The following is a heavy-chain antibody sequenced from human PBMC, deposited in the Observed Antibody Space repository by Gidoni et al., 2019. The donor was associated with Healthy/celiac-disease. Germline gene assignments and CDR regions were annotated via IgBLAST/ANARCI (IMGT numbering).Heavy chain of an antibody. V-gene: IGHV4-39*01. Sequence: QLQLQESGPGLVKPSETLSLTCTVSGGSISSSSSYWGWIRLPPGKGLEWIGSIYYSGSTYYNPSLKSRVTISVDTSKNQFSLKLSSVTAADTAVYYCARRRPPAAGTGWFDPWGQGTLVTVSS. CDR1: GGSISSSSSY. CDR2: IYYSGST. J-gene: IGHJ5*02. D-gene: IGHD6-13*01. CDR3: ARRRPPAAGTGWFDP.